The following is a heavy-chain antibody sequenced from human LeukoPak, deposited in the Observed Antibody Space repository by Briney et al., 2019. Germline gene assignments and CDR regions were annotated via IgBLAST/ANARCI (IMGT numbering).Heavy chain of an antibody. Sequence: QPGGSLKLSCAASGFTFSVSAMHWVRQASGKGLEWVGRIRSKANSYATAYAASVKGRFTISRDDSKNTAYLQMNSLRAEDTAVYYCAKAGYYYDSSGYYKYWGQGTLVTVSS. CDR2: IRSKANSYAT. CDR3: AKAGYYYDSSGYYKY. D-gene: IGHD3-22*01. V-gene: IGHV3-73*01. CDR1: GFTFSVSA. J-gene: IGHJ4*02.